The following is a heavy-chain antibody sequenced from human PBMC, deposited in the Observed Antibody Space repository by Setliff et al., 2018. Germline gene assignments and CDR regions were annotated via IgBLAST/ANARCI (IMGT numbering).Heavy chain of an antibody. J-gene: IGHJ4*02. CDR3: AREAKRNVVAVVAATPAY. Sequence: ASVKVSCKASGYTFTSYYMHWVRQAPGQGLEWMGIINPSGGSTSYAQKFQGRVTMTRDTSTSTVYMELSSLRSEDTAVYYCAREAKRNVVAVVAATPAYWGQGTLVTVSS. CDR1: GYTFTSYY. V-gene: IGHV1-46*01. D-gene: IGHD2-15*01. CDR2: INPSGGST.